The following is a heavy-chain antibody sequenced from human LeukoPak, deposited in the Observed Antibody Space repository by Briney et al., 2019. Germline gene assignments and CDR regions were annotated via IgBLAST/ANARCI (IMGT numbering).Heavy chain of an antibody. D-gene: IGHD3-22*01. CDR2: ISGSGGST. V-gene: IGHV3-23*01. J-gene: IGHJ4*02. CDR1: GFTVSNYD. CDR3: ARRGYSDSSGYDY. Sequence: GGSLRLSCAASGFTVSNYDMSWVRQAPGKGLEWVSSISGSGGSTYYADSVKGRFTISRDNSKNTLYLQMNSLRAEDTAVYYCARRGYSDSSGYDYWGQGTLVTVSS.